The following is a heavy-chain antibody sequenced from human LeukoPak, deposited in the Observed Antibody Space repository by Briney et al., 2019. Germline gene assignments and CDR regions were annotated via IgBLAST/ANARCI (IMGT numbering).Heavy chain of an antibody. CDR1: GGTFSSYA. CDR2: IIPIFGTA. V-gene: IGHV1-69*06. CDR3: ARDQEAYYDILTGYYTPYYFDY. J-gene: IGHJ4*02. Sequence: ASVKVSCKASGGTFSSYAISWVRQAPGQGLEWMGGIIPIFGTANYAQKFQGRVTITADKSTSTAYMELSSLRSEDTAVYYCARDQEAYYDILTGYYTPYYFDYWGQGTLVTVSS. D-gene: IGHD3-9*01.